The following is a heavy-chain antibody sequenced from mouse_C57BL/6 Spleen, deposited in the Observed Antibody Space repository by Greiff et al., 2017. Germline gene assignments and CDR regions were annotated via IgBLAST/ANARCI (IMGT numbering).Heavy chain of an antibody. CDR3: ARLFYGNYLDY. V-gene: IGHV5-17*01. CDR1: GFTFSDYG. J-gene: IGHJ2*01. D-gene: IGHD2-1*01. Sequence: EVKLMESGGGLVKPGGSLKLSCAASGFTFSDYGMHWVRQAPEKGLEWVAYISSGSSTIYYADTVKGRFTISRENAKNTLFLQMTSLRSEDTAMYYCARLFYGNYLDYWGQGTTLTVSS. CDR2: ISSGSSTI.